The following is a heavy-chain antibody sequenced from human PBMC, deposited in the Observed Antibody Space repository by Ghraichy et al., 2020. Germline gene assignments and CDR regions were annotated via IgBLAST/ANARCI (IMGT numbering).Heavy chain of an antibody. CDR1: GGTFSSYA. J-gene: IGHJ2*01. CDR2: IIPIFGTA. V-gene: IGHV1-69*06. CDR3: AREVMAGPDWYFDL. D-gene: IGHD6-19*01. Sequence: SVKVSCKASGGTFSSYAISWVRQAPGQGLEWMVGIIPIFGTANYAQKFQGRVTITADKSTSTAYMELSSLRSEDTAVYYCAREVMAGPDWYFDLWGRGTLVTVSS.